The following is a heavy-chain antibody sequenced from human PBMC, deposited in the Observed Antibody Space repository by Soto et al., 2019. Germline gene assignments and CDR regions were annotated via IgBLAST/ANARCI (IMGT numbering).Heavy chain of an antibody. Sequence: PGESLKISCKGSGYSFTSYWISWVRQMPGKGLEWMGRIDPSDSYTNYSPSFQGHVTISADKSISTAYLQWSSLKASDTAMYYCARRSRDGYNWGYGMDVWGQGTTVTVSS. J-gene: IGHJ6*02. V-gene: IGHV5-10-1*01. CDR3: ARRSRDGYNWGYGMDV. CDR1: GYSFTSYW. D-gene: IGHD5-12*01. CDR2: IDPSDSYT.